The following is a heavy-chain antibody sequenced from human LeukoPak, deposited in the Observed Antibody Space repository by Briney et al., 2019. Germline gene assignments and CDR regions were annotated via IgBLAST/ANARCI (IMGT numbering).Heavy chain of an antibody. Sequence: ASVKGSCKVPGYTLTELSMHWVRQAPGKGLEWMGGFDPEDGDTIYAQKFQGRVTMTEDTSTDTAYMELSSLRSEDTAVYYCATGAANFDYWGQGTLVTVSS. CDR1: GYTLTELS. CDR2: FDPEDGDT. V-gene: IGHV1-24*01. D-gene: IGHD6-25*01. CDR3: ATGAANFDY. J-gene: IGHJ4*02.